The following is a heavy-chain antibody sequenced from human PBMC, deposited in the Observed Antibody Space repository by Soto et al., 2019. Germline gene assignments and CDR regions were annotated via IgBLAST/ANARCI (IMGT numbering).Heavy chain of an antibody. V-gene: IGHV4-31*03. D-gene: IGHD3-10*01. CDR3: ARAGVRGAPYYYYYGMDV. Sequence: TLSLTCTVSFGSISSVGYYWSWILQHPGKGLEWIGYIYYSGSTYYNPSLKSRVTISVDTSKNQFSLKLSSVTAADTAVYYCARAGVRGAPYYYYYGMDVWGQGTTVTVSS. J-gene: IGHJ6*02. CDR1: FGSISSVGYY. CDR2: IYYSGST.